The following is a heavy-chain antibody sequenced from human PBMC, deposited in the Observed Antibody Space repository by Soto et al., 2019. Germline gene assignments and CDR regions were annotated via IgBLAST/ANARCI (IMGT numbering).Heavy chain of an antibody. CDR1: GFTFSNYA. D-gene: IGHD3-10*01. CDR3: ATRASGSYFDY. V-gene: IGHV3-23*01. CDR2: ISGSGGST. J-gene: IGHJ4*02. Sequence: EVQLLESGGGLVQPGGSLRLSCAASGFTFSNYAMNWVRQAPGKGLEWISVISGSGGSTYYADSVKGRFTISRDNSKNRLYLQLNSLRAEETVVYYCATRASGSYFDYWSQGTLVTGSS.